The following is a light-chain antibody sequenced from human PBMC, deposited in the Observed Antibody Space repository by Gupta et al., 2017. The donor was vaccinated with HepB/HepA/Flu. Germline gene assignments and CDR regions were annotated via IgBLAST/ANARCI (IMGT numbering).Light chain of an antibody. V-gene: IGKV1-27*01. J-gene: IGKJ1*01. CDR1: RGIINY. Sequence: DIQMTQSPSSLSASVGDRVTITCRASRGIINYLAWYQQKPGKVPQLLIYSASTLLSGVPSSFSGNGSETDFTLTISSLQPEDVATYYCQKYTSAPPTFGPGTKVEIK. CDR2: SAS. CDR3: QKYTSAPPT.